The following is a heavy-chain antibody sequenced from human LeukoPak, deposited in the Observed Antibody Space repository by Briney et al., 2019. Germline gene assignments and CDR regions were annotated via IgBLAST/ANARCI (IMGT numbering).Heavy chain of an antibody. CDR2: INDDGSDT. CDR3: ARGDPSGRYYYYGMDV. Sequence: PGGSLRLSCAASGFTFKLYWMHWVRQVPGKRPVWVSRINDDGSDTIYADSVRGRFTISRDDAKNTVYLQMNSLRAEDTAVYYCARGDPSGRYYYYGMDVWGQGTTVTVSS. CDR1: GFTFKLYW. J-gene: IGHJ6*02. V-gene: IGHV3-74*01. D-gene: IGHD2-15*01.